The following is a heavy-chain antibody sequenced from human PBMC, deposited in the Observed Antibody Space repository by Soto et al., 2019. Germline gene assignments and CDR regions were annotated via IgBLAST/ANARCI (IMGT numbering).Heavy chain of an antibody. D-gene: IGHD6-6*01. Sequence: EVQLLESGGGLVQPGGSLRLSCAASGFTFSSYAMSWVRQAPGKGLEWVSAISGSGGSKYYADSVKGRFTISRDNSKNTLYLQMNSQSAEDTAVYYCAKDSLGIAARPRSLYDYWGQGTLVTVSS. CDR2: ISGSGGSK. V-gene: IGHV3-23*01. CDR3: AKDSLGIAARPRSLYDY. CDR1: GFTFSSYA. J-gene: IGHJ4*02.